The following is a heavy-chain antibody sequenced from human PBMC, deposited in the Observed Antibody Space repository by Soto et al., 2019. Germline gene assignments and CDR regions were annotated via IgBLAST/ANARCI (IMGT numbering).Heavy chain of an antibody. J-gene: IGHJ4*02. CDR3: AKALRCSGWSDPFDY. D-gene: IGHD6-13*01. CDR2: ISASGGST. V-gene: IGHV3-23*01. CDR1: GFAFSNYA. Sequence: EVQLLESGGGLVQPGGSLRLSCAASGFAFSNYAMSWVRQAPGKGLEWVSGISASGGSTYYADSVKGRFTISRDNAKNALYLQMNSLSAEDTALYFCAKALRCSGWSDPFDYWGQGTLVTVSS.